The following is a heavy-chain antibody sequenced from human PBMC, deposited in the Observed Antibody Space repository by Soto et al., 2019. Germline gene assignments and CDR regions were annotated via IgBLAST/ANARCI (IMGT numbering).Heavy chain of an antibody. D-gene: IGHD1-7*01. CDR3: AKNQERELPRVIDF. CDR1: GLTFSNYA. Sequence: GGSLRLSCATSGLTFSNYAMSWVRQAPGGGLEWVSSMSGSSSTTYYADSVRGRFTISRDRSKNTLYLQMSSLRAEDTALYYCAKNQERELPRVIDFWGQGTQVTVSS. J-gene: IGHJ4*02. CDR2: MSGSSSTT. V-gene: IGHV3-23*01.